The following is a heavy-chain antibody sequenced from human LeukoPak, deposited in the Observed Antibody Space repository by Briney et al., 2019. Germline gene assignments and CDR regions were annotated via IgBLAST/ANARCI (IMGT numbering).Heavy chain of an antibody. CDR1: GGSVSSGSYY. D-gene: IGHD2-15*01. CDR3: ARAVGYCSGGSCYPIWYFDY. J-gene: IGHJ4*02. Sequence: ASETLSLTCTVSGGSVSSGSYYWSWVRQPPGKGLEWIGYIYYSGSTNYHPSLKSRVTISVDTSKNQFSLKLSSVTAADTAVYYCARAVGYCSGGSCYPIWYFDYWGQGTLVTVSS. V-gene: IGHV4-61*01. CDR2: IYYSGST.